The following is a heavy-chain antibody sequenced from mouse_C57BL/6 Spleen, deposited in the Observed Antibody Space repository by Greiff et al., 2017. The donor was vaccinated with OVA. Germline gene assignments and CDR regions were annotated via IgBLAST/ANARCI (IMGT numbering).Heavy chain of an antibody. V-gene: IGHV1-81*01. CDR2: IYPRSGNT. D-gene: IGHD1-1*01. CDR1: GYTFTSYG. J-gene: IGHJ1*03. Sequence: VMLVESGAELARPGASVKLSCKASGYTFTSYGISWVKQRTGQGLEWIGEIYPRSGNTYYNEKFKGKATLTADKSSSTAYMELRSLTSEDSAVYFCARPYGSSYGYFDVWGTGTTVTVSS. CDR3: ARPYGSSYGYFDV.